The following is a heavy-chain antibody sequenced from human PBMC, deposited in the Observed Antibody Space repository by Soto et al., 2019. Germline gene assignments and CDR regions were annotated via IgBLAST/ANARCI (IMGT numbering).Heavy chain of an antibody. D-gene: IGHD2-15*01. V-gene: IGHV1-3*01. CDR3: ARGPGGPDGPGDY. J-gene: IGHJ4*02. CDR2: INAGNGNT. CDR1: GYTFTSYA. Sequence: QVQLVQSGAEVKKPGASVKVSCKASGYTFTSYAMQWVRQAPGQRLEWMGWINAGNGNTKYSQKFQGRVTITRDTSASRAYMERGSLRSEDTAVYCCARGPGGPDGPGDYWGQGTLVTVSS.